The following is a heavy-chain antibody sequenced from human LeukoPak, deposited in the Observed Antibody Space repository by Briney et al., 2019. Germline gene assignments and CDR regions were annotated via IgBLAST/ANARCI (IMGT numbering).Heavy chain of an antibody. CDR1: GFTFSNYE. CDR3: AAVIDY. CDR2: ISNSGNTK. V-gene: IGHV3-48*03. J-gene: IGHJ4*02. Sequence: GGSLRLSCAASGFTFSNYEMNRIRQAPGKGLEWISYISNSGNTKYYADSVKGRFSISRDNANNSVYLQMNNLRAEDTAVYYCAAVIDYWGQGTLVTVSS.